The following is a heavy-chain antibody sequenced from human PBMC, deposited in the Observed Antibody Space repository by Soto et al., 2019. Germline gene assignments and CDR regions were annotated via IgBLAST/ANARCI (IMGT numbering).Heavy chain of an antibody. V-gene: IGHV1-69*01. J-gene: IGHJ6*02. D-gene: IGHD5-12*01. CDR2: IIPIFGTA. Sequence: QVPLVQSGAEVKKPGSSVKVSCKASGGTFSSYAISWVRQAPGQGLEWMGGIIPIFGTANYAQKFQGRVTITADESTSTAYMELSSLRSEDTAVYYCARALVIVATTTYYYYYGMDVWGQGTTVTVSS. CDR1: GGTFSSYA. CDR3: ARALVIVATTTYYYYYGMDV.